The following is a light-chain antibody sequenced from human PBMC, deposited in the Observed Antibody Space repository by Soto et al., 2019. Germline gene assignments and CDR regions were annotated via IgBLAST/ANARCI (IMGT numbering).Light chain of an antibody. V-gene: IGKV3-20*01. CDR2: GAS. CDR3: QQYSSSPLT. Sequence: EIVLTHSPGTLSLSPGERATLSPSASQSVSSSYLAWYQQKPGQAPRLLIYGASSRATGIPDRFSGSGSGTDFTLTISRLEPEDFALYYCQQYSSSPLTFGGGTKVDI. J-gene: IGKJ4*01. CDR1: QSVSSSY.